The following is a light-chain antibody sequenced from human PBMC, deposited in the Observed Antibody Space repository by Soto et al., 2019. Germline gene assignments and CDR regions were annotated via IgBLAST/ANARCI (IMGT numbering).Light chain of an antibody. V-gene: IGKV3-15*01. J-gene: IGKJ4*01. CDR2: GAS. CDR1: QSVSNN. Sequence: ETVMTQSPATRSVSPGEGTTLSCRASQSVSNNLAWYQQRPGQAPRLLIYGASIRASGIPARFSGSGSGTEFTLNISSLQSEDFAVYYCQQYKNWTPLTFGGGTKVEI. CDR3: QQYKNWTPLT.